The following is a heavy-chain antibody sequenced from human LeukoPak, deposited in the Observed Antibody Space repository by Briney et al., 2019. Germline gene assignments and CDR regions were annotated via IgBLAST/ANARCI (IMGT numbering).Heavy chain of an antibody. Sequence: GGSLRLSCAASGFAFSTYDMHWVRQATGKGLEWVSAIGIAGDTYYPGSVKGRFTISRENAKNSLYLQMNSLRAGDTAVYYCARGYVHAFDIWGQGTMVTVSS. V-gene: IGHV3-13*04. CDR3: ARGYVHAFDI. D-gene: IGHD5-12*01. J-gene: IGHJ3*02. CDR1: GFAFSTYD. CDR2: IGIAGDT.